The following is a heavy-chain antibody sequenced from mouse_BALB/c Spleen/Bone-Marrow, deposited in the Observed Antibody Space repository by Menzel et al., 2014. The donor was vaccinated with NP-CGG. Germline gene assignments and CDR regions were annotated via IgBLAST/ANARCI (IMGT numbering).Heavy chain of an antibody. CDR2: IYPGDGDT. CDR1: GYAFSSSW. V-gene: IGHV1-82*01. J-gene: IGHJ4*01. D-gene: IGHD3-1*01. CDR3: ARQLGLSAIDY. Sequence: QVQLMQSGPELVKHGASVKISCEASGYAFSSSWMNWVKQRPGQGLEWIGRIYPGDGDTNYYGKFKGKATLAADKSSSTAYKQLSSLTSVDSAVYFCARQLGLSAIDYWGHGTSVTGSS.